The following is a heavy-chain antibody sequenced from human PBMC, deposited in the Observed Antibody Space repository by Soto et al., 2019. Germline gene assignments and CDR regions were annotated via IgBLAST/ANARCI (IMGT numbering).Heavy chain of an antibody. CDR2: INPKSGGT. D-gene: IGHD2-21*01. CDR1: GYSFTACR. Sequence: ASVKVSWKDSGYSFTACRMHWVRQAPGQGPEWLGWINPKSGGTIYSQKFEGRVTMTRDTSVNRSYMELSRLRSDDTAGYYCASGYFPSKRSWSGGHNCFAPWGQGTGDTVS. J-gene: IGHJ5*02. V-gene: IGHV1-2*02. CDR3: ASGYFPSKRSWSGGHNCFAP.